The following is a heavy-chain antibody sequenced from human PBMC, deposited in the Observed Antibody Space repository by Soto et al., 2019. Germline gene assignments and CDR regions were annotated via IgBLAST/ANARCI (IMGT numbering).Heavy chain of an antibody. V-gene: IGHV3-48*02. CDR1: RFTFSSYD. CDR2: ISSSGRTI. CDR3: ARNGGYCSSTNCYTYGMDI. Sequence: PGGSLRLSCAASRFTFSSYDMNWVRQAPGKGLEWVSFISSSGRTIYYADSVKGRFTISRDNAKNSLYLQMNSLRDEDTAVYYCARNGGYCSSTNCYTYGMDIWGQGTTVTVSS. D-gene: IGHD2-2*02. J-gene: IGHJ6*02.